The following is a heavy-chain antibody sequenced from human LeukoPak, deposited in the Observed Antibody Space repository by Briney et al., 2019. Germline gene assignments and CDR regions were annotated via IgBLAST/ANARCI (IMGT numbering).Heavy chain of an antibody. V-gene: IGHV4-4*02. Sequence: QASETLSLTCAVSSGSISSNNWWSWVRQPPGKGLEWIGEIHHSGSTNYNPSLTSRVTISLDKPNNQFSLRLTSVTAADTAVYYCARAYYDYWSGYRNWGRGTLVIVSS. CDR3: ARAYYDYWSGYRN. D-gene: IGHD3-3*01. CDR2: IHHSGST. J-gene: IGHJ1*01. CDR1: SGSISSNNW.